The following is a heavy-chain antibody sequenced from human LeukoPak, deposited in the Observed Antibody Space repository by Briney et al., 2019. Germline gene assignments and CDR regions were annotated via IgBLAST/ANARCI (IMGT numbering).Heavy chain of an antibody. V-gene: IGHV1-2*02. CDR2: INPDSGGT. D-gene: IGHD5-12*01. J-gene: IGHJ4*02. CDR1: GYTFTGYY. CDR3: ATEWLRFGPLGY. Sequence: ASVKVSCKASGYTFTGYYMHWVRQAPGQGLEWMGWINPDSGGTNYAQKFQGRVTMTRDTSISTAYMELSRLRSDDTAVYYCATEWLRFGPLGYWGQGTLVTVSS.